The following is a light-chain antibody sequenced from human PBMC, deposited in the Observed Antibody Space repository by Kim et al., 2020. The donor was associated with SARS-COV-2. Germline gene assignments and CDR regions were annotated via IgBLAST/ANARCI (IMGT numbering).Light chain of an antibody. CDR2: DAS. Sequence: EIVLTQSPGTLSLSPGERATLSCRASQSVSSNYLAWFQQNPGQAPRLLIYDASSRATGIPDRFTGSGSGTDFTLSISRLEPEDFAVYYCQQYGNSPQTFGQGPKVEIK. V-gene: IGKV3-20*01. J-gene: IGKJ1*01. CDR1: QSVSSNY. CDR3: QQYGNSPQT.